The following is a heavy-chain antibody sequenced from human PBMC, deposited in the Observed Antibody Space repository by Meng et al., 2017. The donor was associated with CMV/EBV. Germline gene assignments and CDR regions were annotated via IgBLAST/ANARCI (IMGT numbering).Heavy chain of an antibody. J-gene: IGHJ6*02. CDR3: ARDLIVVVPAAEAWYYYGMDV. D-gene: IGHD2-2*01. Sequence: GESLKIFCAASGFTFSSYEMNWVRQAPGKGLEWVSYISSSGSTIYYADSVKGRFTISRDNAKNSLYLQMNSLRAEDTAVYYCARDLIVVVPAAEAWYYYGMDVWGQGTTVTVSS. CDR2: ISSSGSTI. CDR1: GFTFSSYE. V-gene: IGHV3-48*03.